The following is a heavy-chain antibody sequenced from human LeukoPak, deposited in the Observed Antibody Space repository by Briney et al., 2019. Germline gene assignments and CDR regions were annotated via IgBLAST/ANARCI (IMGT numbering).Heavy chain of an antibody. CDR3: ARDYCSSTSCYAYYYYGMDV. CDR1: GFTFSSYA. V-gene: IGHV3-23*01. CDR2: LSGSGGST. Sequence: GASLRLSCAASGFTFSSYAMSWVRPAPGKGVEWVSALSGSGGSTYYADSVKGRFTISRDNSKNTLYLQMNSLRAEDTAVYYCARDYCSSTSCYAYYYYGMDVWGKGTTVTVSS. D-gene: IGHD2-2*01. J-gene: IGHJ6*04.